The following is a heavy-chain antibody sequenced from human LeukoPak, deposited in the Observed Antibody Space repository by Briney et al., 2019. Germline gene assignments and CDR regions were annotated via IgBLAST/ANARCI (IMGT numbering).Heavy chain of an antibody. D-gene: IGHD1-26*01. J-gene: IGHJ5*02. CDR2: IYSSGNT. Sequence: SETLLLTSTVSGGSIRDYRNWIRQPPGAGLEWIRAIYSSGNTNYNASLKSRVTISVDRSRNQFSLRLSSLTVADTAVEFCGRRKSGTNGNWVDHWGQGTLVTVSS. CDR3: GRRKSGTNGNWVDH. CDR1: GGSIRDYR. V-gene: IGHV4-59*08.